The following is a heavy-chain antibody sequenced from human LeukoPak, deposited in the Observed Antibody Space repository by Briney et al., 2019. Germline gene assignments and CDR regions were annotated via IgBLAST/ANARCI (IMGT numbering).Heavy chain of an antibody. CDR2: ISYDGSNK. J-gene: IGHJ4*02. V-gene: IGHV3-30-3*01. D-gene: IGHD3-10*01. CDR1: GFTFSSYA. CDR3: ARGSGSGSYLLCDY. Sequence: GRSLRLSCAASGFTFSSYAMHWVRQAPGKGLEWVAVISYDGSNKYYADSVKGRFTISRDNAKNSLYLQMNSLRAEDTAVYYCARGSGSGSYLLCDYWGQGTLVTVSS.